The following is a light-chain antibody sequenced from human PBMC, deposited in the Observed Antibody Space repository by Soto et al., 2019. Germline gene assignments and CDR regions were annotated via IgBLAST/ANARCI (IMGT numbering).Light chain of an antibody. CDR2: DAS. Sequence: DIQMTQVPSTLSASVGDRVTITCRASQRISSWLAWYQQKAGKAPKVLIYDASSLESGVPSRFSASGSGTDFTLTISSLQPDDFATYYYQQYKSYPYTFGQGTKLGIK. J-gene: IGKJ2*01. V-gene: IGKV1-5*01. CDR3: QQYKSYPYT. CDR1: QRISSW.